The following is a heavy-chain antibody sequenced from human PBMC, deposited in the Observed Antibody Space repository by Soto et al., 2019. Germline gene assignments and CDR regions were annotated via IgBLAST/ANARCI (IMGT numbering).Heavy chain of an antibody. CDR1: GFTFSSYA. J-gene: IGHJ6*02. V-gene: IGHV3-30-3*01. CDR3: ATASGGSHYHYGMDV. Sequence: HPGGSLRLSCAASGFTFSSYAMHWVRQAPGKGLEWVAVISYDGSNKYYADSVKGRFTISRDNSKNTLYLQMNSLRAEDTAVYYCATASGGSHYHYGMDVWGQGTTVTVSS. D-gene: IGHD2-15*01. CDR2: ISYDGSNK.